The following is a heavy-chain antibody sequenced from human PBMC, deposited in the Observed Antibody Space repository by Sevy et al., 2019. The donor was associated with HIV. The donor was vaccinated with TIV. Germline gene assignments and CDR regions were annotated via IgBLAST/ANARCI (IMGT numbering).Heavy chain of an antibody. CDR3: ARARLRWSYYFDY. V-gene: IGHV3-7*03. CDR2: IKQDGSEK. J-gene: IGHJ4*02. Sequence: GGSLRLSCAASGFTFSSYWMSWVRQAPGKGLEWVANIKQDGSEKYYVDSVKGRFTISRDNAKNSLYLQMNSLRAEDPAVYYCARARLRWSYYFDYWGQGTLVTVSS. CDR1: GFTFSSYW. D-gene: IGHD4-17*01.